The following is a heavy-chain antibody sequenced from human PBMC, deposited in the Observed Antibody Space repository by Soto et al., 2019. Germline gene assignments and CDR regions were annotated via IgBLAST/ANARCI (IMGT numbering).Heavy chain of an antibody. CDR3: ARGDREDILVVFGARPRHYGIDI. J-gene: IGHJ6*02. CDR1: GCTFINHA. D-gene: IGHD2-15*01. Sequence: PGGSLRLSCAASGCTFINHAMHWVRQAPGKGLECLAVIAYDGSNAFYRDSVKGRFTISRDNSKNTLYLHMNSLRSEDTAVYYCARGDREDILVVFGARPRHYGIDIWGQVTTVTVSS. V-gene: IGHV3-30-3*01. CDR2: IAYDGSNA.